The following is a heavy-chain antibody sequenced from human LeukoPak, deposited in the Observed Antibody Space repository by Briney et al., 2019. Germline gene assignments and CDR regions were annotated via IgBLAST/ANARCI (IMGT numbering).Heavy chain of an antibody. D-gene: IGHD3-22*01. J-gene: IGHJ3*02. CDR3: ARALYYYDSKEWNDAFDI. CDR2: IYYSGST. CDR1: GGSISSGDYY. V-gene: IGHV4-30-4*01. Sequence: SETLSLTCTVSGGSISSGDYYWSWIRQPPGKGLEWIGYIYYSGSTYYNPSLQSRVTISVDTSKNQFSLKLSSVTAADTAVYYCARALYYYDSKEWNDAFDIWGQGTMVTVSS.